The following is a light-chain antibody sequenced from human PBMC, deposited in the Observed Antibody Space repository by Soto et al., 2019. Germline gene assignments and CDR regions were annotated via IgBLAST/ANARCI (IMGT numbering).Light chain of an antibody. CDR2: KSS. CDR1: QSVSIW. Sequence: DIQMTQSPSTLSASEGDRVTISCRASQSVSIWLAWYQQKPGRAPKLLMYKSSILESGVPSRFSGSGSGTEFTLTISSLQPDDFATYYCQQFNTSPWTFGQGTKVDI. V-gene: IGKV1-5*03. J-gene: IGKJ1*01. CDR3: QQFNTSPWT.